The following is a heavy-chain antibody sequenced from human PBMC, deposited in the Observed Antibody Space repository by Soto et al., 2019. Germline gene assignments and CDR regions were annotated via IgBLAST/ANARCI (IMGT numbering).Heavy chain of an antibody. CDR2: ISSSSSTI. CDR1: GFTFSSYS. V-gene: IGHV3-48*01. CDR3: ARGFCSGGSCSVLGGYYYYYMDV. Sequence: GESLKISCAASGFTFSSYSMNWVRQAPGKGLEWVSYISSSSSTIYYADSVKGRFTISRDNAKNSLYLQMNSLRAEDTAVYYCARGFCSGGSCSVLGGYYYYYMDVWGKGTTVTVSS. J-gene: IGHJ6*03. D-gene: IGHD2-15*01.